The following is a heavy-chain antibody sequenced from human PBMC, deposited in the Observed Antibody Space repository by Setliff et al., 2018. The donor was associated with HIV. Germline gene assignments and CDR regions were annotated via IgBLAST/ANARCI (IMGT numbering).Heavy chain of an antibody. V-gene: IGHV4-4*02. D-gene: IGHD1-26*01. CDR3: AREGEILVGATAAYFDN. CDR2: IYHGGYT. CDR1: GGSISTNYW. Sequence: SETLSLTCAVSGGSISTNYWWSWVRQPPGKGLEWIGEIYHGGYTNYNPSLKSRVTISVDKSKNHFSLKLTSVTAADTAVYYCAREGEILVGATAAYFDNWGQGTLVTVSS. J-gene: IGHJ4*02.